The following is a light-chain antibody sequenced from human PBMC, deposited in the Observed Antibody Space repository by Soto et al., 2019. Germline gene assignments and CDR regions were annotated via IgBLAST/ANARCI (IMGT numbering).Light chain of an antibody. CDR3: SSYLGSSTLPGV. V-gene: IGLV2-14*01. CDR2: DVS. Sequence: SVLTQPASVSGSPGQSITVSCTGTTSDVGGYDYVAWYQQHPGKAPKLMIYDVSSRPSGVSNRFSGSKSGNTASLTISGLQAEDEADYYCSSYLGSSTLPGVFGTGTKLTVL. CDR1: TSDVGGYDY. J-gene: IGLJ1*01.